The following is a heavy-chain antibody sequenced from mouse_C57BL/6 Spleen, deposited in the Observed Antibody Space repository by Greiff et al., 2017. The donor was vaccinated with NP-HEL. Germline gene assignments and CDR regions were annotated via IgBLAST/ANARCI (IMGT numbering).Heavy chain of an antibody. Sequence: VQLQQSGPELVKPRASVKMSCKASGYTFTDYNMHWVKQSHGKSLEWIGYINPNNGVTSYNQKFKGKATLTVNKSSSTAYMGLRSLTSEASAVYYCASGKYVYTVYFDVWGTGTTVTVSS. D-gene: IGHD1-1*01. CDR1: GYTFTDYN. CDR3: ASGKYVYTVYFDV. CDR2: INPNNGVT. V-gene: IGHV1-22*01. J-gene: IGHJ1*03.